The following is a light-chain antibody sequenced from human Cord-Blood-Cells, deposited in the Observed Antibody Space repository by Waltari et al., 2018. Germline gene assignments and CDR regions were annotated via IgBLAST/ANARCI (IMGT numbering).Light chain of an antibody. CDR3: CSYAGSSTSV. J-gene: IGLJ2*01. CDR2: EGS. V-gene: IGLV2-23*01. Sequence: QPASVSGSPGQSITISCTGTSSDVGSYNLVSWYQQHPGKAPKLMIYEGSKWPSGVSNRFSGSKSGNTASLTISGLQAKDEADYYCCSYAGSSTSVFGGGTTLTVL. CDR1: SSDVGSYNL.